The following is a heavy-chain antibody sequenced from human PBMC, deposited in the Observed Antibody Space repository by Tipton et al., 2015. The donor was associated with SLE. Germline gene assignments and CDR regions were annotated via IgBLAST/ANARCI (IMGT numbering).Heavy chain of an antibody. J-gene: IGHJ3*01. CDR2: IYTSGST. V-gene: IGHV4-4*07. Sequence: GLVKPSETLSLTCTVSGGSITSSFWSWIRQPAGKGLEWIGRIYTSGSTNYNPSLKNRVAMSVDTSKNQFSLKLTSVTAADTAVYYCARDEIFGVVQAFDVWGQGTMVSVSS. CDR3: ARDEIFGVVQAFDV. CDR1: GGSITSSF. D-gene: IGHD3-3*01.